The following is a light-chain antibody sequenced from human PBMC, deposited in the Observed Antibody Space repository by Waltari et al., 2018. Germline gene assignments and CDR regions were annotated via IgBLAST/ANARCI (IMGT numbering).Light chain of an antibody. J-gene: IGKJ5*01. CDR2: EAS. CDR1: ESVSSY. Sequence: EIELTQSPATLSLSPGERATLSCRAMESVSSYLAWYQQKPGQAPRLLIYEASNRAAGTPDRFSGSGYGTDFSLTISRLEPEDFAIYYCQQWSNWLTTFGQGTKLDIK. CDR3: QQWSNWLTT. V-gene: IGKV3-11*01.